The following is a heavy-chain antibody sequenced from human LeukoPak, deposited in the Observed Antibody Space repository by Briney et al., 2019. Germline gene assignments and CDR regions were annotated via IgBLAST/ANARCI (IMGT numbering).Heavy chain of an antibody. Sequence: SETLSLTCTVSGGSISSYYWSWIRQPPGKGLEWIGEINHSGSTNYNPSLKSRVTISVDTSKNQFSLKLSSVTAADTAVYYCARRGRYYGSGSRTPQYYFDYWGQGTLVTVSS. CDR3: ARRGRYYGSGSRTPQYYFDY. CDR2: INHSGST. J-gene: IGHJ4*02. CDR1: GGSISSYY. V-gene: IGHV4-34*01. D-gene: IGHD3-10*01.